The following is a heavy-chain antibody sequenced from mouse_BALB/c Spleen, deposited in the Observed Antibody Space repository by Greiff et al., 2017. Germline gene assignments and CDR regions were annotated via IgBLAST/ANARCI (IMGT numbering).Heavy chain of an antibody. CDR1: GFTFSSYG. J-gene: IGHJ4*01. CDR3: ARQNDMDY. CDR2: ISSGGSYT. V-gene: IGHV5-6*01. Sequence: EVQLVESGGDLVKPGGSLKLSCAASGFTFSSYGMSWVRQTPDKRLEWVATISSGGSYTYYPDSVKGRFTISRDNAKNTLYLQMSSLRSEDTAMYYCARQNDMDYWGQGTSVTVSS.